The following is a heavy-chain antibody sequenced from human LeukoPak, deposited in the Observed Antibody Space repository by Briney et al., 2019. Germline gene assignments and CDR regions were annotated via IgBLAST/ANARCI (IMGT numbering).Heavy chain of an antibody. CDR1: GFTVSSNY. Sequence: GGSLRLSCVASGFTVSSNYMSWVRQSPGKGLEWVSVVYSGGTTYYADSVMGRFTISRDISKNTLYLQMNSLRDEDTAVYYCARESLLRGIITGAFDIWGQGTKVTVSS. D-gene: IGHD3-10*01. J-gene: IGHJ3*02. CDR2: VYSGGTT. V-gene: IGHV3-53*01. CDR3: ARESLLRGIITGAFDI.